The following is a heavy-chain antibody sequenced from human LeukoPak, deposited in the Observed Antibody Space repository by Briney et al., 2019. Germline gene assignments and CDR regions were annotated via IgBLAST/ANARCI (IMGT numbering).Heavy chain of an antibody. CDR3: ASRNSLFI. V-gene: IGHV3-30*04. D-gene: IGHD4-23*01. CDR1: GFTFSSYA. Sequence: GGSLRLSCAASGFTFSSYAMHWVRQAPGKGLEWVAVISYDGSNKYYADSVKGRFTISRDNAKNSLYLQMNSLRAEDTAVYYCASRNSLFIWGQGTLVTVSS. J-gene: IGHJ4*02. CDR2: ISYDGSNK.